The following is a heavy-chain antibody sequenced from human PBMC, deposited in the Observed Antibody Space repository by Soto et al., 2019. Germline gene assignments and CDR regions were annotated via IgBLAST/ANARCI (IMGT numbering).Heavy chain of an antibody. CDR3: ARYQYSSSLAYYYYYGMDV. CDR1: GYTFTGYY. J-gene: IGHJ6*02. Sequence: VASVKVSCKASGYTFTGYYMHWVRQAPGQGLEWMGWINPNSGGTNYAQKFQGRVTMTRDTSISTAYMELSRLRSDDTAVYYCARYQYSSSLAYYYYYGMDVWGQGTTVTVSS. V-gene: IGHV1-2*02. CDR2: INPNSGGT. D-gene: IGHD6-6*01.